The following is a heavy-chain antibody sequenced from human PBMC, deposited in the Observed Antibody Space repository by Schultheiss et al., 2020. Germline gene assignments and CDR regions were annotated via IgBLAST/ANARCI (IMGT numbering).Heavy chain of an antibody. D-gene: IGHD4-17*01. V-gene: IGHV3-21*04. CDR3: AKGSGGDYVDFDY. Sequence: GGSLRLSCAASGFTFSSYSMNWVRQAPGKGLEWVSSISSSSSYIYYADSVKGRFTISRDTSTNTLYLQMNSLRAEDTALYYCAKGSGGDYVDFDYWGQGTLVTVSS. CDR2: ISSSSSYI. CDR1: GFTFSSYS. J-gene: IGHJ4*02.